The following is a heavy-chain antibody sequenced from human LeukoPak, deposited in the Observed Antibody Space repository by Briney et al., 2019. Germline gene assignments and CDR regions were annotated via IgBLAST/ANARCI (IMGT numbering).Heavy chain of an antibody. Sequence: GGSLRLSCAASGFTFSSYGMSWVRQAPGKGLEWVSAISGSGGSTYYADSVKGRFTISRDNSKNTLYLQMNSLRAEDTAVYYCAKDPPSGWLPSYFDYWGQGTLVTVSS. CDR3: AKDPPSGWLPSYFDY. V-gene: IGHV3-23*01. D-gene: IGHD3-22*01. CDR2: ISGSGGST. CDR1: GFTFSSYG. J-gene: IGHJ4*02.